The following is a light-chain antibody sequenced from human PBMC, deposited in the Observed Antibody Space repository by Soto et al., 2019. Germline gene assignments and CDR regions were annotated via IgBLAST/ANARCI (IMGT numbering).Light chain of an antibody. J-gene: IGLJ3*02. CDR1: SSDVGGYKY. V-gene: IGLV2-14*01. CDR3: SSYTSSSTLV. CDR2: EVG. Sequence: QSALTQPASVSGSPGQSITISCSGTSSDVGGYKYVSWYQQHPGKAPKLMIYEVGNRPSGVSQRFSGSKSGNTASLTIFGLQAEDEADYYCSSYTSSSTLVFGGGTKVTV.